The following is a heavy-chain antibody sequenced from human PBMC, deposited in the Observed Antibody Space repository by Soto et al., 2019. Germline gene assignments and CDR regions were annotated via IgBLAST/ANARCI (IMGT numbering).Heavy chain of an antibody. CDR1: GFTVSSNY. CDR2: IYSGGST. V-gene: IGHV3-53*01. CDR3: ARYYDFWSGYSHLGGMDV. J-gene: IGHJ6*02. D-gene: IGHD3-3*01. Sequence: PGGSLRLSCAASGFTVSSNYMSWVRQAPGKGLEWVSVIYSGGSTYYADSVKGRFTISRDNSKNTLYLQMNSLRAEDTAVYYCARYYDFWSGYSHLGGMDVWGQGTTVTSP.